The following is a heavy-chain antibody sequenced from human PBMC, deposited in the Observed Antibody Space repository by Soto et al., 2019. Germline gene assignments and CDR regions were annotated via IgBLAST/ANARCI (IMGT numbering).Heavy chain of an antibody. CDR2: ISGSGGST. Sequence: PGGSLRLSCAASGFTFSSYAMSWVRQAPGKGLEWVSAISGSGGSTYYADSVKGRFTISRDNSKNTLYLQMNSLRAEDTAVYYWAKGYYSSSWYFDYWGQGTLVTVSS. CDR1: GFTFSSYA. V-gene: IGHV3-23*01. CDR3: AKGYYSSSWYFDY. J-gene: IGHJ4*02. D-gene: IGHD6-13*01.